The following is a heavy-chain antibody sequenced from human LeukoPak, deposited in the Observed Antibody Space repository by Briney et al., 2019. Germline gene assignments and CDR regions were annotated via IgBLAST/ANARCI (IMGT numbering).Heavy chain of an antibody. CDR1: GGSMSSNSLY. Sequence: SETLSLTCSVSGGSMSSNSLYWGWIRQPPGMGLEWIATIYYRGTTYYNPSLRRRVTIDIDMSKSQFYLNLTSLTAADTAVYYCALENDFWNGLDAFDLWGRGTMVTVSS. CDR2: IYYRGTT. CDR3: ALENDFWNGLDAFDL. D-gene: IGHD3-3*01. V-gene: IGHV4-39*07. J-gene: IGHJ3*01.